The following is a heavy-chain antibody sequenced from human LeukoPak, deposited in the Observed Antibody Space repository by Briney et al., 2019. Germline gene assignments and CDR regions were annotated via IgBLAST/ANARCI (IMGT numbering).Heavy chain of an antibody. CDR2: IKQDGSEK. Sequence: GGSLRLSCAASGFTFSSYWMSWVRQAPGKGLEWVANIKQDGSEKYYVDSVKGRFTISRDNSKNTLYLQMNSLRAEDTAVYYCAKVSLRSEGAYYFDYWGQGTLVTVSS. D-gene: IGHD1-26*01. J-gene: IGHJ4*02. CDR3: AKVSLRSEGAYYFDY. CDR1: GFTFSSYW. V-gene: IGHV3-7*01.